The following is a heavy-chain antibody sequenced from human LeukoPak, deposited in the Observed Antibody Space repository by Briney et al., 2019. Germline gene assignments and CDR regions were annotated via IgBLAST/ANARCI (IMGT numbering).Heavy chain of an antibody. V-gene: IGHV3-30-3*01. CDR1: GFTFSSYA. J-gene: IGHJ4*02. CDR3: GRLAHNAWYAIDH. CDR2: ISYDGSNK. D-gene: IGHD6-13*01. Sequence: GGSLRLSCAASGFTFSSYAMHWVRQAPGKGLEWVAVISYDGSNKYYADSVKGRFTISRDNPKNSLYLQINSLRVDDTAVYYCGRLAHNAWYAIDHWGQGTLVTVSS.